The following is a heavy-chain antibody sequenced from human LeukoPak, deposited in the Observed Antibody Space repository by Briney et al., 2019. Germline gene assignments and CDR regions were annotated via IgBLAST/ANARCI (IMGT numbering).Heavy chain of an antibody. D-gene: IGHD3-10*01. CDR3: ARGGYYGSGPNWFDP. CDR2: IIPIFGTA. Sequence: ASVKVSCKASGGTFSSYAISWVRQAPGQGLEWMGGIIPIFGTANYAQKFQCRVTITADESTSTAYMELSSLRSEYTAVYYCARGGYYGSGPNWFDPWGQGTLVTVSS. V-gene: IGHV1-69*01. J-gene: IGHJ5*02. CDR1: GGTFSSYA.